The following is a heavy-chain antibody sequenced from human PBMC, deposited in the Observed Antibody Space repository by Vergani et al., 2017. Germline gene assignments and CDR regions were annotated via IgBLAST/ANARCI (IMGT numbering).Heavy chain of an antibody. CDR2: ISGSGGST. V-gene: IGHV3-23*04. CDR3: AKDTWFGESYFDY. Sequence: VQLVQSGAEVKKPGSSVKVSCKASGGTFSSYAMSWVRQAPGKGLEWVSAISGSGGSTYYADSVKGRFTISRDNSKTTLYLQMNSLRAEDTAVYYCAKDTWFGESYFDYWGQGTLVTVSS. J-gene: IGHJ4*02. CDR1: GGTFSSYA. D-gene: IGHD3-10*01.